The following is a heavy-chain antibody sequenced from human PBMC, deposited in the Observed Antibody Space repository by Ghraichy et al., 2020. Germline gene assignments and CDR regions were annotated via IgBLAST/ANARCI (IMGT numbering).Heavy chain of an antibody. CDR3: AKGKGSGWYHYYGMDV. CDR2: ISWNSGSI. D-gene: IGHD6-19*01. Sequence: SLRLSCAASGFTFDDYAMHWVRQAPGKGLEWVSGISWNSGSIGYADSVKGRFTISRDNAKNSLYLQMNSLRAEDTALYYCAKGKGSGWYHYYGMDVWGQGTTVTVSS. V-gene: IGHV3-9*01. J-gene: IGHJ6*02. CDR1: GFTFDDYA.